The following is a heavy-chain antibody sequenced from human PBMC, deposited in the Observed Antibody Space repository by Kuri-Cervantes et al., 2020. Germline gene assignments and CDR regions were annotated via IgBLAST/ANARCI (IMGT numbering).Heavy chain of an antibody. V-gene: IGHV3-66*01. D-gene: IGHD3-10*01. CDR2: IYSGGST. CDR3: ARGWFGELGGYYFDY. CDR1: GFTVSSNY. J-gene: IGHJ4*02. Sequence: GESLKISCAASGFTVSSNYMRWVRQAPGKGLEWVSVIYSGGSTYYADSVKGRFTISRDNSKNTLYLQMNSLRAEDTAVYYCARGWFGELGGYYFDYWGQGTLVTVSS.